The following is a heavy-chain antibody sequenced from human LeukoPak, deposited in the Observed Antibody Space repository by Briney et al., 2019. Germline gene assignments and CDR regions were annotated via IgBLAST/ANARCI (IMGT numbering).Heavy chain of an antibody. CDR2: IYYSGST. D-gene: IGHD3-3*01. V-gene: IGHV4-61*08. CDR3: ARFSAQESIWKFYDAFDI. CDR1: GGSISSGDYY. J-gene: IGHJ3*02. Sequence: SETLSLTCTVSGGSISSGDYYWSWIRQPPGKGLEWIGYIYYSGSTNYNPSLKSRVTISVDTSKNQFSLKLSSVTAADTAVYYCARFSAQESIWKFYDAFDIWGQGTMVTVSS.